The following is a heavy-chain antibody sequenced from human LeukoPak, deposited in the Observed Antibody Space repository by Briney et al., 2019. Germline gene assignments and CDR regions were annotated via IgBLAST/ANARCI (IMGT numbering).Heavy chain of an antibody. CDR1: VYTFTNYY. CDR3: AREMATTYYFDY. J-gene: IGHJ4*02. D-gene: IGHD5-24*01. V-gene: IGHV1-46*01. CDR2: INPSGGST. Sequence: ASVTVSFKASVYTFTNYYIYWVRQAPGQGLEWMGIINPSGGSTKYAQKFQGRVTMTRDTSTSTVYMELSSLRSEDTAVYYCAREMATTYYFDYWGQGTLVTVSS.